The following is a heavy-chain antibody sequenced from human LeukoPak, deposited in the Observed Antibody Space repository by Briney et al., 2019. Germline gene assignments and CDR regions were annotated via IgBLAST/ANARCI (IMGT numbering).Heavy chain of an antibody. CDR2: IYYSGST. J-gene: IGHJ4*02. D-gene: IGHD1-26*01. V-gene: IGHV4-39*01. CDR3: ARPIRSGGLPDY. CDR1: GGSISSSSYY. Sequence: PSETLSLTCTVSGGSISSSSYYWGWIRQPPGKGLEWIGSIYYSGSTYYNPSLKSRVTISVDTSKNQFSLKLSSVTAADTAVYYCARPIRSGGLPDYWGQGTLVTVSS.